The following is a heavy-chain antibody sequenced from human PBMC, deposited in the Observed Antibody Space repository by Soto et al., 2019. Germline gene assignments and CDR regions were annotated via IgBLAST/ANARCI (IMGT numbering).Heavy chain of an antibody. CDR1: GYTFTGYY. V-gene: IGHV1-2*04. D-gene: IGHD3-9*01. CDR3: ARQVLRYFDWPSEYDY. Sequence: ASVKVSCKASGYTFTGYYMHWVRQAPGQGLEWMGWINPNSGGTNYAQKFQGWVTMTRDTSISTAYMELSRLRSDDTAVYYCARQVLRYFDWPSEYDYWGQGTLVTVSS. CDR2: INPNSGGT. J-gene: IGHJ4*02.